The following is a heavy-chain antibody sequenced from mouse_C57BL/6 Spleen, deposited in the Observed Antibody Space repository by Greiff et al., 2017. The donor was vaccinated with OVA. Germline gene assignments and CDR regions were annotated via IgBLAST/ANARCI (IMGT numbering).Heavy chain of an antibody. CDR3: AKGVTTAGYFDY. J-gene: IGHJ2*01. Sequence: VQLQQSGAELARPGASVKMSCKASGYTFTSYTMHWVKQRPGQGLEWIGYINPSSGYTKYNQKFKDKATLTADKSSSKAYMQLSSLTSEDSAVYYCAKGVTTAGYFDYWGQGTTLTVSS. CDR2: INPSSGYT. D-gene: IGHD1-2*01. V-gene: IGHV1-4*01. CDR1: GYTFTSYT.